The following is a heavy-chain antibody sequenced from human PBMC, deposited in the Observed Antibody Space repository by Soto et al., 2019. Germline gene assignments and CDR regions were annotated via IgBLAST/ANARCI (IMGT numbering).Heavy chain of an antibody. Sequence: GGSLRLSCAASGFTFSSYAMSWVRQAPGKGLEWVSAISGSGGSTYYADSVKGRFTISRDNSKNTLYLQMNSLRAEDTAVYYCAKTGDTAMVTPSYYYGMDVWSQGTTVTVSS. CDR3: AKTGDTAMVTPSYYYGMDV. V-gene: IGHV3-23*01. J-gene: IGHJ6*02. CDR1: GFTFSSYA. D-gene: IGHD5-18*01. CDR2: ISGSGGST.